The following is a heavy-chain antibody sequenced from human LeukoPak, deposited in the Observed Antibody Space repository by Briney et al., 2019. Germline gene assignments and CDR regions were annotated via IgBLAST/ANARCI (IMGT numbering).Heavy chain of an antibody. CDR1: GFTFSDYY. V-gene: IGHV3-11*04. D-gene: IGHD6-13*01. CDR3: ARDAIAATGPYYSSYYMDV. CDR2: ISSSASMI. J-gene: IGHJ6*03. Sequence: GGSLRLSCAASGFTFSDYYMSWIRQAPGKGLEWVSYISSSASMIYYADSVKGRFTISRDNANNSLYLQMNSLRAEDTAVYYCARDAIAATGPYYSSYYMDVWGKGTTVTVSS.